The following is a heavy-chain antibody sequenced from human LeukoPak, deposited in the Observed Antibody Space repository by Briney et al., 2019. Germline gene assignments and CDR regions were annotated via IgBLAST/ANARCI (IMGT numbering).Heavy chain of an antibody. D-gene: IGHD5-12*01. J-gene: IGHJ4*02. V-gene: IGHV3-11*01. CDR2: IYSNSYAR. Sequence: KPGGSLRLSCAPSGFSFCVYYVTGTPQAPGEGLEWISNIYSNSYARCYVDSVKGRVTISSDNAKRSLYRQMDRLRADDTAVYYRARDRRSPHGAYDRGQLDIWGQGTLVAVSS. CDR1: GFSFCVYY. CDR3: ARDRRSPHGAYDRGQLDI.